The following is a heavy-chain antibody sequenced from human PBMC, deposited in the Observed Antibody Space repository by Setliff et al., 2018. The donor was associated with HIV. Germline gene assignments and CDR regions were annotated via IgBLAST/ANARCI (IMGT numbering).Heavy chain of an antibody. CDR3: VRTNYYYYYMDV. CDR2: IYYSGST. CDR1: GDSISSGGYY. J-gene: IGHJ6*03. V-gene: IGHV4-31*03. Sequence: PSETLSLTCSVSGDSISSGGYYWSWIRQQPGKGLEWIGYIYYSGSTYYNPSLKSRVTISVDTSKNQFFLRLNSVTAADTAVYYCVRTNYYYYYMDVWGKGITVTVSS.